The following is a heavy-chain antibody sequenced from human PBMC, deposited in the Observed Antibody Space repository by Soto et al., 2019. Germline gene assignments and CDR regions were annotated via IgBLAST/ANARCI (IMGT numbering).Heavy chain of an antibody. J-gene: IGHJ6*02. V-gene: IGHV3-23*01. Sequence: VGSLRLSCAPSGFTFSTYAMTWVRQAPGKGLEWGSIISSSGDGTYYVDSVKGRFTISRDNSRNTLNLQMNSLRAEDTAVYYCAKNGDFWSWGMDVWGQGTTVTVSS. CDR3: AKNGDFWSWGMDV. D-gene: IGHD3-3*01. CDR1: GFTFSTYA. CDR2: ISSSGDGT.